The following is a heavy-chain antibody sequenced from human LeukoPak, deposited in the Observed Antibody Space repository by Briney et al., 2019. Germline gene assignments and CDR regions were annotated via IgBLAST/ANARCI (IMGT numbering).Heavy chain of an antibody. CDR3: AREEVGATDAFDI. CDR2: IYTSGST. CDR1: GGSISSSSYY. J-gene: IGHJ3*02. D-gene: IGHD1-26*01. V-gene: IGHV4-39*07. Sequence: SETLFLTCTVSGGSISSSSYYWGWIRQPPGKGLEWIGRIYTSGSTNYNPSLKSRVTMSVDTSKNQLSLKLSSVTAADTAVYYCAREEVGATDAFDIWGQGTMVTVSS.